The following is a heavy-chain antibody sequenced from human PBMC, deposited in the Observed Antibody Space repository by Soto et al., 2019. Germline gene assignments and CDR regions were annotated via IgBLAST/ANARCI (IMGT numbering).Heavy chain of an antibody. V-gene: IGHV1-18*01. D-gene: IGHD3-22*01. CDR2: ISAYNGNT. CDR1: GYTFTSYG. CDR3: ARDRPKQYDYDSSGYYSYYFDY. J-gene: IGHJ4*02. Sequence: ASVKVSCKASGYTFTSYGISWVRQAPGQGLEWMGWISAYNGNTNYAQKLQGRVTMTTDTSTSTAYMELRSLRSDDTAVYYCARDRPKQYDYDSSGYYSYYFDYWGQGTLVTVSS.